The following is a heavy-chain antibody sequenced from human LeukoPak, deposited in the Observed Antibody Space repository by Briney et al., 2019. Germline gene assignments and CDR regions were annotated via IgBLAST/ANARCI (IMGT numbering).Heavy chain of an antibody. Sequence: SQTLSLTCAISGDSVSGGSAGWNWIRQSPSRGLEWLGRIYYRSKWYSDYAMSVKSRITINPDTSRNQFSLQLNSVTHDDTAVYYCAGGGLVRGALHWFDPWGQGTLVTVSS. D-gene: IGHD3-10*01. CDR3: AGGGLVRGALHWFDP. V-gene: IGHV6-1*01. J-gene: IGHJ5*02. CDR1: GDSVSGGSAG. CDR2: IYYRSKWYS.